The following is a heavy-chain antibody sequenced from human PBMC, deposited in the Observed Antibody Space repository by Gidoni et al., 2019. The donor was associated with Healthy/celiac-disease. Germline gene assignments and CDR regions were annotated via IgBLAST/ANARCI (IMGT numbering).Heavy chain of an antibody. CDR3: ASQYSGSYKRGWIQGGFGL. Sequence: QVQLVQSGAEVKKPGSSVKVSCKASGGTFSSYAISWVRQAPGQGLEWMGGIIPIFGTANYAQKFQGRVTITADESTSTAYMELSSLRSEDTAVYYCASQYSGSYKRGWIQGGFGLWGQGTLVTVSS. CDR1: GGTFSSYA. D-gene: IGHD1-26*01. J-gene: IGHJ1*01. CDR2: IIPIFGTA. V-gene: IGHV1-69*01.